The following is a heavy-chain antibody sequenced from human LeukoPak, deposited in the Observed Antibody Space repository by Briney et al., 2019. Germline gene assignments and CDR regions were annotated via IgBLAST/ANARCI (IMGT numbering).Heavy chain of an antibody. CDR3: ARVGLYSGYDSGS. CDR2: IYYSGST. CDR1: GGSISSGGSY. D-gene: IGHD5-12*01. V-gene: IGHV4-31*03. Sequence: PSQTLSLTCTVSGGSISSGGSYWSWLRQHPGTGLEWIGYIYYSGSTYYNPSLKSRVTISVDTSKNQFSLKLSSVTAADTAVYYCARVGLYSGYDSGSWGQGTMVTVSS. J-gene: IGHJ3*01.